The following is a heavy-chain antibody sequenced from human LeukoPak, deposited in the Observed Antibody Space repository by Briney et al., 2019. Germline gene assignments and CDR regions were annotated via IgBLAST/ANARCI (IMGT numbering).Heavy chain of an antibody. D-gene: IGHD2-2*01. CDR1: GYTFSSYG. J-gene: IGHJ4*02. V-gene: IGHV1-18*01. CDR3: ARAEQYQLLLH. Sequence: ASVKVSWKASGYTFSSYGITWVRQAPGQGLEWMGWISAYNGNTNYAQKLQGRVTMTTDTSTSTAYLDLRSLRSDDTAVYYCARAEQYQLLLHWGQGTLVTVSS. CDR2: ISAYNGNT.